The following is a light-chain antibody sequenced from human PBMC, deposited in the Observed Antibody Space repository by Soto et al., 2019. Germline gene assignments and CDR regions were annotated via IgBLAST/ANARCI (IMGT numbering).Light chain of an antibody. CDR1: QSISSY. CDR3: QQSYSTPWT. CDR2: AAS. V-gene: IGKV1-39*01. J-gene: IGKJ1*01. Sequence: DIQMTQSPSSLSASVGDRVTITCRASQSISSYLNWYQQKPGKAPKLLIYAASSLQSGVPSRFSGSGSGTDFTLTISSLQPEDFATYYCQQSYSTPWTVGHGTKVEIK.